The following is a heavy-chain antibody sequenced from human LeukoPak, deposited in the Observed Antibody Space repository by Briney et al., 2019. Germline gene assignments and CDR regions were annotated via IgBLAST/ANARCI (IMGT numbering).Heavy chain of an antibody. V-gene: IGHV3-15*01. CDR1: GFTFSNAW. CDR2: IKSKTDGGTT. J-gene: IGHJ4*02. D-gene: IGHD2-2*01. Sequence: SGGSLRLSCAASGFTFSNAWMSWVRQAPGKGLEWVGLIKSKTDGGTTDYAAPVKGRFTISRDDSKNTLYLQMNSLKTEDTAVYYCTTEWWTDIVVVPAANYFDYWGQGTLVTVSS. CDR3: TTEWWTDIVVVPAANYFDY.